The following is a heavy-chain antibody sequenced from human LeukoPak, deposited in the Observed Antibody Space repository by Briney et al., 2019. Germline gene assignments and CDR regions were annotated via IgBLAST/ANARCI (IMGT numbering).Heavy chain of an antibody. J-gene: IGHJ5*02. CDR2: ISAYNGNT. CDR3: ARALGYCSSTSCYGPKRWFDP. Sequence: GASVKVSCKASGYTFTSYGISWVRQAPGQGLEWMGWISAYNGNTNYAQKLQGRVTMTTDTSTSTAYMELRSLRSDDTAVYYCARALGYCSSTSCYGPKRWFDPWGQGTLVTVSS. D-gene: IGHD2-2*01. CDR1: GYTFTSYG. V-gene: IGHV1-18*01.